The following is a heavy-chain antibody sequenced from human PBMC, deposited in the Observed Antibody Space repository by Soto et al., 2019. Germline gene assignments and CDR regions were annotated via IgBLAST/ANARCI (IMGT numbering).Heavy chain of an antibody. CDR3: ARAADRGPFDS. V-gene: IGHV1-18*04. CDR1: GYPFTNYD. D-gene: IGHD3-10*01. Sequence: QVQLVQSGAEVKKPGASVKVSCKTSGYPFTNYDVAWVRQAPGQGLEWVGWISASNDNTNYAQKLQGRVTMTTDTSSSTAYMELRSLRSDDTAVYFCARAADRGPFDSWGQGTLVTVSS. CDR2: ISASNDNT. J-gene: IGHJ4*02.